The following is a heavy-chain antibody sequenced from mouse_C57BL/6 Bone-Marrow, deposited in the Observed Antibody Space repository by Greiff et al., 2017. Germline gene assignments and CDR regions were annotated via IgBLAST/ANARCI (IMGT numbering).Heavy chain of an antibody. CDR2: IYPGAGDT. Sequence: VKLMESGPELVKPGASVTISCKASGFAFSSSWMNWVKQRPGKGLEWIGRIYPGAGDTTYNGPFKGKATLTADKYSSTAYMQLSSLTSEDSAVYFWAREGAQLGLLRYFDYWGQGTTLTVSA. V-gene: IGHV1-82*01. J-gene: IGHJ2*01. CDR1: GFAFSSSW. CDR3: AREGAQLGLLRYFDY. D-gene: IGHD3-1*01.